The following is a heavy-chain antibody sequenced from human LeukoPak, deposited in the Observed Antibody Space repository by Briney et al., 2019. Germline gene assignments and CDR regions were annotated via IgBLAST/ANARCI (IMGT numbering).Heavy chain of an antibody. Sequence: GGSLRLSCAASGFTFSTNAMSWVRQAPGKGLEWVSGISRSGGSTYYADSVKGRFTISRDNSKNTLYLQMNSQRGEDTAVYYCAKTGGTVTALNWFDPWGQGTLVTVSS. CDR2: ISRSGGST. V-gene: IGHV3-23*01. CDR1: GFTFSTNA. J-gene: IGHJ5*02. CDR3: AKTGGTVTALNWFDP. D-gene: IGHD4-17*01.